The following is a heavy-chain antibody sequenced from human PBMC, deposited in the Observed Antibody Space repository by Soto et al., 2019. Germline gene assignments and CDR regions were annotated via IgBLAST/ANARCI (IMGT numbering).Heavy chain of an antibody. CDR2: IYYSGST. CDR3: AIYDSSGSRGFQH. V-gene: IGHV4-31*03. Sequence: QVQLQESGPGLVKPSQTLSLTCTVSGGSISSGAYYWSWIRQHPGKGLEWIGYIYYSGSTYYNPSLKSRVNISVDTSKNPFSLKLSSVTAADTAVYFCAIYDSSGSRGFQHWGQGTLVTVSS. CDR1: GGSISSGAYY. J-gene: IGHJ1*01. D-gene: IGHD3-22*01.